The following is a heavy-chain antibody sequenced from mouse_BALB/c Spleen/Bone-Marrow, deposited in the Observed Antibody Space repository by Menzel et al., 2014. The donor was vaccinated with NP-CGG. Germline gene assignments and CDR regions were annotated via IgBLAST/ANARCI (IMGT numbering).Heavy chain of an antibody. CDR2: INPSTGYT. V-gene: IGHV1-7*01. J-gene: IGHJ3*01. Sequence: VKLLESGAELAKPGASMKMSCKASDYTFTNYWMHWVKQRPGQGLEWIGYINPSTGYTEYNQKFKDKATLTADKSSSTAYMQLSRLTSEDSAVYYCASYRFAYWGQGTLVTVSA. CDR1: DYTFTNYW. D-gene: IGHD2-10*01. CDR3: ASYRFAY.